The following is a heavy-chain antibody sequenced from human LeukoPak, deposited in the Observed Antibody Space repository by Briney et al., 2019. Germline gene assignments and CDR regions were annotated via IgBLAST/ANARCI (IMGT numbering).Heavy chain of an antibody. D-gene: IGHD3-22*01. CDR3: ARDEPYYYDSSGYYTYYFDY. Sequence: PSETLSLTCTVSGGSLSSYYWSWIRQPAGKGLEWIGRIYTSGSTNYNPSLKSRVTISVDKSKNQFSLKLSSVTAADTAVYYCARDEPYYYDSSGYYTYYFDYWGQGTLVTVSS. J-gene: IGHJ4*02. CDR1: GGSLSSYY. V-gene: IGHV4-4*07. CDR2: IYTSGST.